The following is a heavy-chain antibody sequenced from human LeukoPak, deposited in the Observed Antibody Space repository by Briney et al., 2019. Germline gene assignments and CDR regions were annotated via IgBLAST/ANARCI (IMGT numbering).Heavy chain of an antibody. D-gene: IGHD2-15*01. Sequence: SETLSLTCTVSGGSSRTYYWSWIRQPPGKGLEWIGNIHTSGSTSYNPSLESRVTMSVDTSKNQFSLRLSSVTAADTAVYYCARPGQSSWWVYFNYWGQGTVVTVSS. CDR1: GGSSRTYY. V-gene: IGHV4-4*09. CDR2: IHTSGST. J-gene: IGHJ4*02. CDR3: ARPGQSSWWVYFNY.